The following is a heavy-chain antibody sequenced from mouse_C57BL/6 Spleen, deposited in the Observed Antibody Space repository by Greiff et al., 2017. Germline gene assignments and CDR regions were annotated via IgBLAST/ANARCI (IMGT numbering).Heavy chain of an antibody. CDR2: IHPNSGST. V-gene: IGHV1-64*01. CDR3: AVVTTVPYAMDY. D-gene: IGHD2-2*01. CDR1: GYTFTSYW. Sequence: VKLQESGAELVKPGASVKLSCKASGYTFTSYWMHWVKQRPGQGLEWIGMIHPNSGSTNYNEKFKSKATLTVDKSSSTAYMQLSSLTSEDSAVYYCAVVTTVPYAMDYWGQGTSVTVSS. J-gene: IGHJ4*01.